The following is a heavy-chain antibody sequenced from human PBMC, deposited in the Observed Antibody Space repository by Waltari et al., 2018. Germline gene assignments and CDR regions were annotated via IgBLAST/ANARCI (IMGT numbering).Heavy chain of an antibody. CDR2: VNPNSGGT. D-gene: IGHD7-27*01. J-gene: IGHJ3*01. CDR1: GYNFIDYY. V-gene: IGHV1-2*04. Sequence: QVQLVQSEAEVRQPGASVKVSCQASGYNFIDYYVHWVRQAPGQGLEWMGWVNPNSGGTMYLRKFEGWVTFSTDTSVNTAYMEVTRLKSDDTATYFCARARAWGPKAFDVWGQGTRLTVSS. CDR3: ARARAWGPKAFDV.